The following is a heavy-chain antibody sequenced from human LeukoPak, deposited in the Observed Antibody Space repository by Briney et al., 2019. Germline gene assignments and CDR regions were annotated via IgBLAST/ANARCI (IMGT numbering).Heavy chain of an antibody. CDR2: IIPIFGTA. D-gene: IGHD4-17*01. CDR3: ARNGDYKPFDY. CDR1: GGTFSSYA. J-gene: IGHJ4*02. V-gene: IGHV1-69*06. Sequence: ASVKVSCKASGGTFSSYAISWVRHAPGQGLEWMGGIIPIFGTANYAQKFQGRVTITADKSTSTAYMELSSLRSEDTAVYYCARNGDYKPFDYWGQGTLVTVSS.